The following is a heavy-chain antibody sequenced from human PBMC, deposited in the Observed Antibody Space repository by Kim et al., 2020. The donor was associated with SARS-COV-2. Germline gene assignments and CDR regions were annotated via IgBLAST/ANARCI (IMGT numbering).Heavy chain of an antibody. J-gene: IGHJ4*02. D-gene: IGHD1-26*01. CDR1: GFTFSSYS. CDR2: ISSSSSTI. Sequence: GGSLRLSCAASGFTFSSYSMNWVRQAPGKGLEWVSYISSSSSTIYYADSVKGRFTISRDNAKNSLYLQMNSLRDEDTAVYYCARTWELLYGSPNYYFDYWGQGTLVTVSS. V-gene: IGHV3-48*02. CDR3: ARTWELLYGSPNYYFDY.